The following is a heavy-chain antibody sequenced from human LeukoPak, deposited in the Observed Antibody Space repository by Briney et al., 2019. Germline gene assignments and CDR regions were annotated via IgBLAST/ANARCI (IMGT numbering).Heavy chain of an antibody. CDR3: ARDAYSRPTNWFDP. V-gene: IGHV3-30*02. Sequence: GGSLRLSCAASGFTFSSYGMHWVRQTPGKGLEWVATIRYDGRSIYYADSVKGRLTISRDNSKSTLYLQMSSLRAEDTAVHYCARDAYSRPTNWFDPWGQGTLVTVSS. J-gene: IGHJ5*02. D-gene: IGHD4-11*01. CDR2: IRYDGRSI. CDR1: GFTFSSYG.